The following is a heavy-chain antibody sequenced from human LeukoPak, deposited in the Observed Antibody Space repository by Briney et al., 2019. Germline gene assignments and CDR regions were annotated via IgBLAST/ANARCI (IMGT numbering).Heavy chain of an antibody. CDR3: ARDRSPLYYDSSGYAF. D-gene: IGHD3-22*01. CDR2: IGTSSSDK. CDR1: GFAFSSYS. Sequence: GGSLRLSCAASGFAFSSYSMTWVRQAPGKGLEWVSSIGTSSSDKAYADSVKGRFTISRDNAMKSLYLQMNSPRAEDTAVYYCARDRSPLYYDSSGYAFGGQGTLVTVSS. V-gene: IGHV3-21*01. J-gene: IGHJ4*02.